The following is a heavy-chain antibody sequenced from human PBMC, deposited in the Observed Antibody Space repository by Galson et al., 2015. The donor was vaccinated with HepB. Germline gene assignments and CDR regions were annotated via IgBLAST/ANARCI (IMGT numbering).Heavy chain of an antibody. CDR1: GGSISSGGYY. V-gene: IGHV4-31*03. Sequence: TLSLTCTVSGGSISSGGYYWSWIRQHPGKGLEWIGYIYYSGSTYYNPSLKSRVTISVDTSKNQFSLKLSSVTAADTAVYYCAREQWGMIDYWSQGTLVTVSS. CDR2: IYYSGST. D-gene: IGHD2-8*01. CDR3: AREQWGMIDY. J-gene: IGHJ4*02.